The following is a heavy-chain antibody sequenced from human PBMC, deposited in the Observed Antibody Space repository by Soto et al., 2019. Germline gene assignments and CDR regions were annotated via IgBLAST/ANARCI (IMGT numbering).Heavy chain of an antibody. CDR3: ARSISNYHYYYGLDV. Sequence: GESLTISCKGSGYSFTKYWIGWVRQMPGKGLEWMGIIYPGDSDTRYSPSFQGQVTISADKSISTAYLQWSSLKASDTAMYYCARSISNYHYYYGLDVWGQGTTVTVSS. CDR2: IYPGDSDT. D-gene: IGHD4-4*01. CDR1: GYSFTKYW. V-gene: IGHV5-51*01. J-gene: IGHJ6*02.